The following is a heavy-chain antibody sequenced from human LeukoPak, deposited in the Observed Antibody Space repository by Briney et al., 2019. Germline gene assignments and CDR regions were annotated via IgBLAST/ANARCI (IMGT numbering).Heavy chain of an antibody. CDR3: AKEGYGDYEGYFDL. V-gene: IGHV3-7*01. CDR1: GFTFSSYS. J-gene: IGHJ2*01. D-gene: IGHD4-17*01. CDR2: IKQDGSEK. Sequence: GGSLRLSCAASGFTFSSYSMNWVRQAPGKGLEWVANIKQDGSEKNYVDSMKGRFTISRHNAKNSPCLQMNSLRAEDTAVYHCAKEGYGDYEGYFDLWGRGTLVTVSS.